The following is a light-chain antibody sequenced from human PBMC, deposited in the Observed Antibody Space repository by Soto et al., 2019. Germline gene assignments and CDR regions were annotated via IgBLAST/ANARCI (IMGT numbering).Light chain of an antibody. CDR2: AAS. CDR3: LQDYNYPWT. J-gene: IGKJ1*01. V-gene: IGKV1-6*01. CDR1: QGIRNE. Sequence: AIQMTQSPSSLSASVGDRVTITCRASQGIRNELGWYQQKPGKAPKLLIYAASSLQSGVPSRFRGSGSGTDFTLPISSLQPEDFATYYCLQDYNYPWTFGQGTKVDIK.